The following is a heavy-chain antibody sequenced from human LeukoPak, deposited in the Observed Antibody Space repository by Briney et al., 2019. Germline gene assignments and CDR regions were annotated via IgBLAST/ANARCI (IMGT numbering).Heavy chain of an antibody. CDR1: GFTFSTYW. V-gene: IGHV3-74*01. Sequence: PGGSLRLSCAASGFTFSTYWMYWVRQAPGKGLVWVSRISTDGSSTTYADSVKGRFTISRDNAKNTLYLQMNSLRAEDTAVYYCAREGFMAWGQGTLVTVSS. CDR2: ISTDGSST. CDR3: AREGFMA. J-gene: IGHJ5*02.